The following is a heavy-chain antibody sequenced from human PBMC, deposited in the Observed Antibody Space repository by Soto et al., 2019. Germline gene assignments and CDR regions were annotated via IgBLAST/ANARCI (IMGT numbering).Heavy chain of an antibody. D-gene: IGHD3-3*01. CDR3: ARAQYYEFWSTYSTSYYYGMDV. J-gene: IGHJ6*02. V-gene: IGHV1-69*01. Sequence: QVQLVQSGAEMKKRGSSVKVSCKASGGTFSSYAISWVRHAPGQRLEWMGGIIPILGTTNYALKFQGRVTIIANESTSTAFTALSSLRSEDTAVYYCARAQYYEFWSTYSTSYYYGMDVWCQGTTVTVSS. CDR1: GGTFSSYA. CDR2: IIPILGTT.